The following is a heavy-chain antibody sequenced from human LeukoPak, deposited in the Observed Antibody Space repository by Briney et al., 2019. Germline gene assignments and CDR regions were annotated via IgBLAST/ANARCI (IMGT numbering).Heavy chain of an antibody. D-gene: IGHD3-16*01. Sequence: GGSLRLSCAASGFTFSSYAMSWVRQAPGKGLEWVSAISGSGGSTYYADSVKGRFTISRDNSKNTLFLQMNSLRAEDTAVYYCAKAYVASKYNFDCWGQGTLVTVSS. V-gene: IGHV3-23*01. CDR3: AKAYVASKYNFDC. CDR2: ISGSGGST. CDR1: GFTFSSYA. J-gene: IGHJ4*02.